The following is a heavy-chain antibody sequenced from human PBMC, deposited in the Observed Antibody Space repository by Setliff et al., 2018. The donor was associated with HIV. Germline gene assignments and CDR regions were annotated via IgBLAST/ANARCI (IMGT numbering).Heavy chain of an antibody. CDR3: ARGYEGSSPGGAFDI. V-gene: IGHV4-34*01. J-gene: IGHJ3*02. CDR1: GASFGGYY. Sequence: SETLSLTCAVYGASFGGYYWSWIRQPPGKGLEWIGEINHSGSTNYNPSLKSRVTISVDPSKNQFSLRLFSVNAADTAVYYCARGYEGSSPGGAFDIWGQGTMVTVSS. D-gene: IGHD6-6*01. CDR2: INHSGST.